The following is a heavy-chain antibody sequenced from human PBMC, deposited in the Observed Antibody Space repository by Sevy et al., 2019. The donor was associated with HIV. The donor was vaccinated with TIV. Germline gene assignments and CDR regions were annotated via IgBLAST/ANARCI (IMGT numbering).Heavy chain of an antibody. V-gene: IGHV3-7*03. Sequence: GGSLRLSCAASGFTFSSYWMSWVRQAPGKGLEWVANIKQDGSEKYYVDSVKGRFTISRDNAKNSLYLQMNSLRAEDTAVYYCARGGGYYDFWSGYYGFDYWGQGTLVTVSS. CDR1: GFTFSSYW. CDR2: IKQDGSEK. D-gene: IGHD3-3*01. J-gene: IGHJ4*02. CDR3: ARGGGYYDFWSGYYGFDY.